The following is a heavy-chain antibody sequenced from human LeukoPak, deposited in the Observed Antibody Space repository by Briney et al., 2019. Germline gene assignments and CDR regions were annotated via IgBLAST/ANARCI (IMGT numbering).Heavy chain of an antibody. Sequence: GESLKISCQGSEYSFATYWIAWLRQMPGKGLEWMGIIYPSDSDTRYSPSFQGQVTISADKSIKTAYLQWSSLKASDTAMYYCARPLQGIAGATVFDYWGQGTLVTVSS. CDR1: EYSFATYW. CDR3: ARPLQGIAGATVFDY. CDR2: IYPSDSDT. J-gene: IGHJ4*02. V-gene: IGHV5-51*01. D-gene: IGHD1-26*01.